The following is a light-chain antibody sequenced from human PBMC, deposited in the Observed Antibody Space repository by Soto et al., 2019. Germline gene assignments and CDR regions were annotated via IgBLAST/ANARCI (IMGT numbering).Light chain of an antibody. V-gene: IGKV1-33*01. CDR2: DAS. CDR3: QKHDSVPL. CDR1: QDIRNH. Sequence: DIQLTQSLSSLSASVGDRVTITCQASQDIRNHLNWYQQKPGKAPNLLIYDASDLETGVPSRFSGGGAGTFFSFTISSLQPEDIATYYCQKHDSVPLFGPGNKVEIK. J-gene: IGKJ3*01.